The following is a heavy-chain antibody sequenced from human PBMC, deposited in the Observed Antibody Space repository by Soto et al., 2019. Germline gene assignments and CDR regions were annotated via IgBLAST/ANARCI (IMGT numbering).Heavy chain of an antibody. V-gene: IGHV3-48*03. CDR2: ISSGGTTK. D-gene: IGHD3-9*01. J-gene: IGHJ5*02. CDR1: GFSFSDFE. Sequence: LRLSCATSGFSFSDFEMHWVRQAPGKGLEWVSYISSGGTTKYYADSVKGRFTISRDNAKNSLFLQMNSLRAEDTAVYYCAREYYDILTGLYLNWFESWGQGTLVTVSS. CDR3: AREYYDILTGLYLNWFES.